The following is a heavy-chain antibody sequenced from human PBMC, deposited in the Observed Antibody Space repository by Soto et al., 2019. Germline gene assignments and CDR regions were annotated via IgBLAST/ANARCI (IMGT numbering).Heavy chain of an antibody. Sequence: ASVKVSCKASGYTFTSYGISWVRQAPGQGLEWMGWISAYNGNTNYARKLQGRVTMTTDTSTSTAYMELRSLRSDDTAVYYCARVGYYYDSSGYINWFDPWGQGTLVTVSS. CDR3: ARVGYYYDSSGYINWFDP. D-gene: IGHD3-22*01. CDR2: ISAYNGNT. V-gene: IGHV1-18*04. CDR1: GYTFTSYG. J-gene: IGHJ5*02.